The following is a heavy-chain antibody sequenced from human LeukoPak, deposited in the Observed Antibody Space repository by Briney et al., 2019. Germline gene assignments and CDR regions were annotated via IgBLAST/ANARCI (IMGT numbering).Heavy chain of an antibody. D-gene: IGHD2-21*02. CDR2: ISGSGDST. CDR1: GFTFRNYG. V-gene: IGHV3-23*01. CDR3: AKGHGDWYFYYFDY. J-gene: IGHJ4*02. Sequence: LRLSCAVSGFTFRNYGMSWVRQAPGKGLEWVSAISGSGDSTYYTDPVKGRFTISRDNDKNTLYLQMSSLRDEDTAIYYCAKGHGDWYFYYFDYWGQGTLVTVSS.